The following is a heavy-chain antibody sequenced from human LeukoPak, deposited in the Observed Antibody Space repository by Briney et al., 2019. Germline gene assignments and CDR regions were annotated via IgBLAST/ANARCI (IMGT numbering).Heavy chain of an antibody. Sequence: SETLSLTCAVYGGSFSGYYWSWIRQPPGKGLEWIGEINHSGSTNYNPSLKSRVTISVDTSKNQFSLKLSSVTAADTAVYYCARLNSGHNDAGSWGQGTLVTVSS. CDR3: ARLNSGHNDAGS. D-gene: IGHD1-1*01. J-gene: IGHJ4*02. CDR2: INHSGST. CDR1: GGSFSGYY. V-gene: IGHV4-34*01.